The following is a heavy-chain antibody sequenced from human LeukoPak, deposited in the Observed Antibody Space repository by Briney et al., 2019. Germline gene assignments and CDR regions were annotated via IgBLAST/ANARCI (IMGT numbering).Heavy chain of an antibody. J-gene: IGHJ4*02. CDR2: INPSGGST. V-gene: IGHV1-46*01. CDR1: GYTFTSYY. Sequence: ASVKVSCKASGYTFTSYYMHWVRQAPGQALEWMGIINPSGGSTSYAQKFQGRVTMTRDTSTSTVYMELSSLRSEDTAVYYCASPSYYDFWSGYYPLDYWGQGTLVTVSS. D-gene: IGHD3-3*01. CDR3: ASPSYYDFWSGYYPLDY.